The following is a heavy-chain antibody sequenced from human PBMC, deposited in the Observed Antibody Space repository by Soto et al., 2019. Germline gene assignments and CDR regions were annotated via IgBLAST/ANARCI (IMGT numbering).Heavy chain of an antibody. V-gene: IGHV3-23*01. J-gene: IGHJ4*02. D-gene: IGHD6-13*01. Sequence: PGGSLRLSCAASGFTFSSYAMSWVRQAPGKELEWVSAISGSGGSTYYADSVKGRFTISRDNSKNTLYLQMNSLRAEDTAVYYCAKARYSSSWYYFDYWGQGTLVTVSS. CDR3: AKARYSSSWYYFDY. CDR1: GFTFSSYA. CDR2: ISGSGGST.